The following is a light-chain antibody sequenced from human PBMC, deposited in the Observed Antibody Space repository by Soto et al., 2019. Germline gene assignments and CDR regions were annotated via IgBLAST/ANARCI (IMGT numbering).Light chain of an antibody. CDR2: EVS. J-gene: IGLJ1*01. CDR3: DSFTSSRAYV. CDR1: SSDVGGYDY. V-gene: IGLV2-14*01. Sequence: QSALTQPASVSGSPGQSITISCTGTSSDVGGYDYVSWYQQQSGKAPKLIIYEVSSRPSGVSNRFSGSKSGNTASLTISGLQADAEADYYCDSFTSSRAYVFGVGTKLTVL.